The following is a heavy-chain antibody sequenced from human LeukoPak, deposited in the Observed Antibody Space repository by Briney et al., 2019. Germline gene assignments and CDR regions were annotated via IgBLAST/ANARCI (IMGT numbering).Heavy chain of an antibody. CDR2: INPNSGGT. V-gene: IGHV1-2*02. CDR3: ARDLFFSPYLLYYYDSSGYQRLDY. D-gene: IGHD3-22*01. CDR1: GYTFTGYY. J-gene: IGHJ4*02. Sequence: GASVKVSCKASGYTFTGYYMHWVRQAPGQGLEWMGWINPNSGGTNYAQKLQGRVTMTTDTSTSTAYIELRSLRSDDTAVYYCARDLFFSPYLLYYYDSSGYQRLDYWGQGTLVTVSS.